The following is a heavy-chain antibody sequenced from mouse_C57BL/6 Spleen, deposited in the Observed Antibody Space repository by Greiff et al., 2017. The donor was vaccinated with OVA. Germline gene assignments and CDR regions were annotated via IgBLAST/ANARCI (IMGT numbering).Heavy chain of an antibody. Sequence: EVKLQQSGPELVKPGASVKISCKASGYTFTDYYMNWVKQSHGKSLEWIGDINPNNGGTSYNQKFKGKATLTVDKSSSTAYMELRSLTSEDSAVYYCARWDSYYFDYWGQGTTLTVSS. J-gene: IGHJ2*01. CDR3: ARWDSYYFDY. V-gene: IGHV1-26*01. CDR1: GYTFTDYY. CDR2: INPNNGGT. D-gene: IGHD4-1*01.